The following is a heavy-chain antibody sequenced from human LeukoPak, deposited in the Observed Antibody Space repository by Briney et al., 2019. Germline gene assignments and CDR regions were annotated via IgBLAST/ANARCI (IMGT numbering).Heavy chain of an antibody. CDR2: MNPNSGNT. V-gene: IGHV1-8*01. J-gene: IGHJ4*02. CDR3: ARAPVVGSGYYYDY. D-gene: IGHD3-22*01. Sequence: ASVKVSCKASGYTFTSYDINWVRQATGQGLEWMGWMNPNSGNTGYAQKFQGRVTITRNTSISTAYMELSSLRSEDTAVYYCARAPVVGSGYYYDYWGQGTLVTVSS. CDR1: GYTFTSYD.